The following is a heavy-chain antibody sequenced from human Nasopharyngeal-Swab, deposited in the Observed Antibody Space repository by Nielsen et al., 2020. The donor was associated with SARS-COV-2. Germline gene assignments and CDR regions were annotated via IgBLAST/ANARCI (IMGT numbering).Heavy chain of an antibody. CDR1: GGSIAGSTYY. CDR2: IYYSGST. J-gene: IGHJ4*02. CDR3: ATTAGY. V-gene: IGHV4-39*01. Sequence: SETLSLTCTVSGGSIAGSTYYWGWVRQFPGKGLEWIGSIYYSGSTYYNPSLTSRVTISVDTSKNQFSLKLSSVTDSDTAVYYCATTAGYWGQGTLVTVSS.